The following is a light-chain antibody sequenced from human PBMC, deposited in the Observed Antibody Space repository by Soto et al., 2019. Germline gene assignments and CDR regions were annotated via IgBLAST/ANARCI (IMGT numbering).Light chain of an antibody. V-gene: IGKV3-15*01. CDR2: GAS. J-gene: IGKJ2*01. Sequence: EIVMTQSPATLSVSPGERATLSCRASQIVSDKSAWYQQKPGQAPRLLIFGASTRATGIPARFSGSGSGTEFTLTISSLQSEDFAVYYCQQYKSWPYTFGQGTKLEIK. CDR3: QQYKSWPYT. CDR1: QIVSDK.